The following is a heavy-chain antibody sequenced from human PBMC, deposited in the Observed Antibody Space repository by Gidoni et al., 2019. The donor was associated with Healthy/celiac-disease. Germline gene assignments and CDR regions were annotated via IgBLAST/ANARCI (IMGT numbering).Heavy chain of an antibody. J-gene: IGHJ3*02. D-gene: IGHD1-7*01. CDR2: IYYSGST. CDR1: GVPIRCYY. CDR3: ARGGGELELRRNALDI. V-gene: IGHV4-59*01. Sequence: QVQLHESCPGLVQPSETLSLPCSVPGVPIRCYYWSWFRPPPGKGLEWIEYIYYSGSTNYNPPLKSRVTISVDTSKNQFSLKLSSVTAADTAVYYCARGGGELELRRNALDIWGQGTMVTVSS.